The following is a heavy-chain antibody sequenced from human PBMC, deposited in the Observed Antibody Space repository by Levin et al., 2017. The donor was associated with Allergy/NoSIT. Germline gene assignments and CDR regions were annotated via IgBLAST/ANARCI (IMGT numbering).Heavy chain of an antibody. Sequence: GASVKVSCEASGFAFSTSWMTWVRQAPGKGLEWVANINQDGSQTYYVDSVKGRFTISRDNAKNSLFLEMNSLRAEDTAVYYCARPPGRRLDYWGQGTLVTVSS. CDR2: INQDGSQT. V-gene: IGHV3-7*01. CDR3: ARPPGRRLDY. CDR1: GFAFSTSW. J-gene: IGHJ4*02.